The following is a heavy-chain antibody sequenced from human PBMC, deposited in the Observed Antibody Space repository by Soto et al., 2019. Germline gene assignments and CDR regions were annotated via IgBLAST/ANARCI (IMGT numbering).Heavy chain of an antibody. CDR1: GGTFSSYA. V-gene: IGHV1-69*06. CDR2: IIPIFGTA. Sequence: SVKVSCKASGGTFSSYAISWVRQAPGRGREWMGGIIPIFGTANYAQKFQGRVTITADKSTSTAYMELSSLRSEDTAVYYCARAITIFGVSDEGYYYYGMDVWGQGTTVT. D-gene: IGHD3-3*01. J-gene: IGHJ6*02. CDR3: ARAITIFGVSDEGYYYYGMDV.